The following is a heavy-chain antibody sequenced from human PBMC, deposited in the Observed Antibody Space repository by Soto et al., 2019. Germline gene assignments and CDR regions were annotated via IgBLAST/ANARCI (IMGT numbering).Heavy chain of an antibody. J-gene: IGHJ3*02. CDR3: ARIVVVITTPRSDAFDI. V-gene: IGHV3-21*01. CDR1: GXTFSSYR. CDR2: ISSSSSYI. Sequence: NPXGSLRLSCAASGXTFSSYRMNWVRQAPGKGLEWVSSISSSSSYIYYADSVKCRLTISIYNAKNSMYLQMNSLRYEDTAVYYCARIVVVITTPRSDAFDIWGQGTMGTVS. D-gene: IGHD3-22*01.